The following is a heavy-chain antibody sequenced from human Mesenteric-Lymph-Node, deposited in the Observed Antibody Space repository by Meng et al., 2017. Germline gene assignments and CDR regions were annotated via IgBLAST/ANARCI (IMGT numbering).Heavy chain of an antibody. Sequence: QVQLVQSGAEVKNPGAAVKETCKTSGYSFTTYGIHWVRQAPGQSLEWMGWVNAASGNTRYSQKFQDRVTINRDTSASSAYMEVSSLRSEDTAVYYCAKSSLHAGTLYFDSWGQGTLVTSPQ. D-gene: IGHD2-21*02. CDR1: GYSFTTYG. CDR2: VNAASGNT. V-gene: IGHV1-3*01. J-gene: IGHJ4*02. CDR3: AKSSLHAGTLYFDS.